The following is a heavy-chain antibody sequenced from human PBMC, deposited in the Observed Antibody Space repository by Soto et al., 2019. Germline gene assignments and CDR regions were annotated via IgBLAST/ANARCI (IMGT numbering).Heavy chain of an antibody. CDR3: ARDLGGWPDY. CDR2: INAGNGNT. CDR1: GYTITSYA. Sequence: QVQLVQSGPEVKKHGASVKVSCKASGYTITSYAMQWVRQAPEQRLEWMGWINAGNGNTKYSQKFQGRVTITRDTSASTAYMELSTLRSEDTAVYYCARDLGGWPDYWGQGTLVTVSS. D-gene: IGHD2-15*01. J-gene: IGHJ4*02. V-gene: IGHV1-3*01.